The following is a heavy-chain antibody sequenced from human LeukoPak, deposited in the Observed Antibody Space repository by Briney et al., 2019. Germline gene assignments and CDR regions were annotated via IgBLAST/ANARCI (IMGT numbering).Heavy chain of an antibody. D-gene: IGHD4-17*01. CDR2: IRSKTDGGTT. V-gene: IGHV3-49*03. Sequence: GGSLRLSCTASGFTFGDYAMSWFRQAPGKGLEWVGFIRSKTDGGTTEYAGSVKGRFSISRDDSKSIAYLQMNSLKTEDTAVYYCSRARRGHDYGDSWGXXTLVTXSS. CDR1: GFTFGDYA. J-gene: IGHJ5*01. CDR3: SRARRGHDYGDS.